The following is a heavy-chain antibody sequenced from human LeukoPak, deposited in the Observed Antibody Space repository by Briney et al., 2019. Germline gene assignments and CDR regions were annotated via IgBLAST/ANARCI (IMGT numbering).Heavy chain of an antibody. J-gene: IGHJ6*02. D-gene: IGHD6-13*01. Sequence: GGSLRLSCAASGFTFSVYHMIWIRQAPGKGLEWVSYITTGSSFTKIADPVTGRLAISRDNAKKSLYLQMTSLRAEDTAVYYCPRDLAADKRAMDVWGQGTTVTVSS. CDR3: PRDLAADKRAMDV. V-gene: IGHV3-11*05. CDR2: ITTGSSFT. CDR1: GFTFSVYH.